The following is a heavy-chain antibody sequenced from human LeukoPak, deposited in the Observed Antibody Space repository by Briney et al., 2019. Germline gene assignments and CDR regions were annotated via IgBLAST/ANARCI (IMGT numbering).Heavy chain of an antibody. CDR1: GYTFTSYG. CDR2: ISAYNGNT. Sequence: ASVKVSCKASGYTFTSYGISWVRQAPGQGLEWMGWISAYNGNTNYAQKLQGRVTMTTDTSTSTAYMELRSLRSDDTAVYYCARDGGYCSGGSCYGDFDYWGQGTLVTVSS. J-gene: IGHJ4*02. V-gene: IGHV1-18*01. CDR3: ARDGGYCSGGSCYGDFDY. D-gene: IGHD2-15*01.